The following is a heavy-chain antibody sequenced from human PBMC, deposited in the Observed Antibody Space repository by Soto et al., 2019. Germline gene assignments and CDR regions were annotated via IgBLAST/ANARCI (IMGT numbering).Heavy chain of an antibody. CDR3: ARDHKGGYYYYGMDV. Sequence: PGGSLRLSCAASGFTISSYEMNWVRQAPGKGLEWVSYISSSGSTIYYADSVKGRFTISRDNAKNSLYLQMNSLRAEDTAVYYCARDHKGGYYYYGMDVWGQGTTVTVSS. J-gene: IGHJ6*02. CDR2: ISSSGSTI. V-gene: IGHV3-48*03. CDR1: GFTISSYE.